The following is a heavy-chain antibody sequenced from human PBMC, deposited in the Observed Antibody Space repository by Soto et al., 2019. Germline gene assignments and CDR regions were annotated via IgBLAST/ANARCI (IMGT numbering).Heavy chain of an antibody. CDR1: GFTFGDYA. Sequence: GGSLRLSCTASGFTFGDYAMSWFRQAPGKGLEWVGFIRSKAYGGTTEYAASVKGRFTISRDDSKSIAYLQMNSLKTEDTAVYYCTRDSYDSVLRFLEWPPSNYYYYYMDVWGKGTTVTVSS. J-gene: IGHJ6*03. D-gene: IGHD3-3*01. V-gene: IGHV3-49*03. CDR3: TRDSYDSVLRFLEWPPSNYYYYYMDV. CDR2: IRSKAYGGTT.